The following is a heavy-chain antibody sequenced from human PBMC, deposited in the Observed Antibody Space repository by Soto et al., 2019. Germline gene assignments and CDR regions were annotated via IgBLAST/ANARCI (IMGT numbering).Heavy chain of an antibody. CDR1: GFTFGAYT. D-gene: IGHD1-26*01. J-gene: IGHJ3*02. CDR3: ARDGYSGRSDGFDI. Sequence: QMQLVESGGGVVQPGRSLRLSCAASGFTFGAYTMHWVRQAPGKGLEWVAVISCDGKSERYADPVKGRFTVSRDNAESTLFLQMTSLRAEDTAVYYCARDGYSGRSDGFDIWGQGTMVTVSS. CDR2: ISCDGKSE. V-gene: IGHV3-30*14.